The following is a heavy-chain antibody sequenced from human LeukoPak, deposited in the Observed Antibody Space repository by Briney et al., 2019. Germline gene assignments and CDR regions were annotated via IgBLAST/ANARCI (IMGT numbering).Heavy chain of an antibody. Sequence: ALGKVSCKASGYEFTNFYIHWVRQAPGQRPEWMGWIHPNSGATNYARDFQGRVTMTRDTSISTAYMELGSLKFDDRAVYYCARLRGGFDSGDYWGQGSLVTVSS. CDR2: IHPNSGAT. D-gene: IGHD5-12*01. CDR3: ARLRGGFDSGDY. CDR1: GYEFTNFY. V-gene: IGHV1-2*02. J-gene: IGHJ4*02.